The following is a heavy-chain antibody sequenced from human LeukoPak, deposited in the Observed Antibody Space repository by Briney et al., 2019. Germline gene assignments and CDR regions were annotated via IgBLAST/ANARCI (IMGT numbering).Heavy chain of an antibody. CDR3: ARLYCSSASCYTGSSYYFDY. V-gene: IGHV5-51*01. J-gene: IGHJ4*02. Sequence: ESLKISCKGSGYRFTNYWIAWVRPMPGKRLEWMGIIYPGDSDTRYSPSFQGQVTISADRSISTAYLQWSSLKASDIAMYYCARLYCSSASCYTGSSYYFDYWGQGTLVTVSS. CDR1: GYRFTNYW. CDR2: IYPGDSDT. D-gene: IGHD2-2*02.